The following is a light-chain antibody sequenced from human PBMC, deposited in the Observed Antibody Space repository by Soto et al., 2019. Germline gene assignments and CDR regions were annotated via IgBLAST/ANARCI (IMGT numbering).Light chain of an antibody. Sequence: DIVMTQYPLSLPVTLGQPASISCRSSKRLVESDGNIKLIWIQQRPGQSPRRLIHKFSNRDSEVPDRFSGSGSGTDFTLKISRVEAEDLGTYYSMQGRVPYTCGPGTKLESK. CDR1: KRLVESDGNIK. J-gene: IGKJ2*01. CDR2: KFS. CDR3: MQGRVPYT. V-gene: IGKV2-30*01.